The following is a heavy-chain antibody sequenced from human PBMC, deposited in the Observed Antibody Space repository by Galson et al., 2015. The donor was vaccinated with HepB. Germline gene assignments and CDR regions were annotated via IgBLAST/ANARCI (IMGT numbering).Heavy chain of an antibody. CDR2: ISGAGHNT. V-gene: IGHV3-23*01. Sequence: SLRLSCAASGFPFDTYAMSWVRQAPGKGLEWVSSISGAGHNTYYADAVRGRFTISRGNSKNTVYLQMISLRDVDTAMYYCAKDPDFDFYSEKSTTFDYWGRGTLVAVSS. CDR1: GFPFDTYA. J-gene: IGHJ4*02. D-gene: IGHD3-3*01. CDR3: AKDPDFDFYSEKSTTFDY.